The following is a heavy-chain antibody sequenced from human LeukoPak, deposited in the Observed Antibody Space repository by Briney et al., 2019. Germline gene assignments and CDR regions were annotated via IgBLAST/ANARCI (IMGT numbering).Heavy chain of an antibody. V-gene: IGHV3-23*01. CDR2: VSGGGHNT. CDR1: GFTFSSYA. D-gene: IGHD3-22*01. Sequence: GGSLRLSCVASGFTFSSYAMSWVRQAPGKGLEWVSVVSGGGHNTYYADSVKGRFTISRDNSKNTVYLQMNSLRGDDTAVYYCAKGGSITVMVVTPDAFDIWGQGTMVTVSS. CDR3: AKGGSITVMVVTPDAFDI. J-gene: IGHJ3*02.